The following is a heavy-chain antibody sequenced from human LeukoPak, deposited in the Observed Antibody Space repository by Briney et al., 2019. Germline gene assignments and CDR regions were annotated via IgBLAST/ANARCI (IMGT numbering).Heavy chain of an antibody. J-gene: IGHJ4*02. CDR1: GGSVSSSKW. CDR3: ARRPSGYDYSHFDS. CDR2: VYHDGGT. Sequence: PSETLSLTCVVSGGSVSSSKWWSWVRQPPGKGLEWIGQVYHDGGTKYNPSLKSRVTILVDKSKNQFSLKLSSVTAADTAVYYCARRPSGYDYSHFDSWGQGTLVTVSS. D-gene: IGHD5-12*01. V-gene: IGHV4-4*02.